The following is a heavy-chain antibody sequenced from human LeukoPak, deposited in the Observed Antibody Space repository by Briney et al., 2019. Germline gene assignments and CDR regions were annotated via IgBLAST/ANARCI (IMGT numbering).Heavy chain of an antibody. D-gene: IGHD2/OR15-2a*01. J-gene: IGHJ5*02. Sequence: SETLSLTCAVYGGSFSGYYWSWIRQPPGKGLEWIGEINHSGSTNYNPSLKSRVTISVDTSKNQFSLKLSSVTAADTAVYYCARGYYVLPHWFDPWGQGTPVTVSS. CDR1: GGSFSGYY. CDR3: ARGYYVLPHWFDP. CDR2: INHSGST. V-gene: IGHV4-34*01.